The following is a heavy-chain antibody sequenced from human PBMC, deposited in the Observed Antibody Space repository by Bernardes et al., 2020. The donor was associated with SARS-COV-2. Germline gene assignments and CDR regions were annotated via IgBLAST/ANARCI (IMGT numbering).Heavy chain of an antibody. Sequence: SETLSLTCTVSGGSISSDYWSWIRQPAGKGLEWIGRIYSTGTTNYNPSLKSRVTMSVDTSKNQFSLKVTSVTAADTAVYYCARDLLGGDYNYLFFDLWGRGTLVTVSS. CDR3: ARDLLGGDYNYLFFDL. V-gene: IGHV4-4*07. J-gene: IGHJ2*01. CDR1: GGSISSDY. CDR2: IYSTGTT. D-gene: IGHD4-17*01.